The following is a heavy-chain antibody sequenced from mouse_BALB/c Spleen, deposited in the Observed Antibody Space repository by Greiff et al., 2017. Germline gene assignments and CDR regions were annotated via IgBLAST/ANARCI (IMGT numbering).Heavy chain of an antibody. Sequence: EVQLVESGGGLVKPGGSLKLSCAASGFTFSSYAMSWVRQTPEKRLEWVASISSGGSTYYPDSVKGRFTISRDNARNILYLQMSSLRSEDTAMYYCARGSGNYLYYYAMDYWGQGTSVTVSS. CDR2: ISSGGST. D-gene: IGHD2-1*01. CDR1: GFTFSSYA. V-gene: IGHV5-6-5*01. J-gene: IGHJ4*01. CDR3: ARGSGNYLYYYAMDY.